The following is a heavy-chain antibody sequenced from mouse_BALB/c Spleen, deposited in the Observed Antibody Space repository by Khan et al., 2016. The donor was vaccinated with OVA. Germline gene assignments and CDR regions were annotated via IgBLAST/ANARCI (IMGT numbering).Heavy chain of an antibody. CDR2: ISYSGNT. J-gene: IGHJ2*01. D-gene: IGHD2-10*02. V-gene: IGHV3-2*02. CDR1: GYSITSDYA. Sequence: VQLKESGPGLVKPSQSLSLTCTVTGYSITSDYAWNWLRQFQGNKLEWMGFISYSGNTKYNPSLKSRISVTRDTSKNQFFLQLNSVTTEDTATYYCARVYGGDFDYWGQGTTLTVSS. CDR3: ARVYGGDFDY.